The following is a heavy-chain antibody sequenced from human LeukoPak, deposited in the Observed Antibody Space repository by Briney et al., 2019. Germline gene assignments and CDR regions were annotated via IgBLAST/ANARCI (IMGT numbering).Heavy chain of an antibody. V-gene: IGHV4-30-4*01. J-gene: IGHJ4*02. CDR3: VRRIVGAIRPFDY. D-gene: IGHD1-26*01. CDR2: MYYSGST. CDR1: GGSISSGDYY. Sequence: SQTLSLTCTVSGGSISSGDYYWNWIRQPPGKGLEWIGYMYYSGSTYYNPSLKSRVTISVDTSKNQFSLKLRSVTAADTAVYYCVRRIVGAIRPFDYWGQGTLVTVSS.